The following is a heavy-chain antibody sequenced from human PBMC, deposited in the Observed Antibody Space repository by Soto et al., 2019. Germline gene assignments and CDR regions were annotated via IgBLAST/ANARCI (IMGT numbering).Heavy chain of an antibody. V-gene: IGHV4-38-2*02. J-gene: IGHJ3*02. D-gene: IGHD3-10*01. Sequence: PSETLSLTCAVSGCSISSGNSWGFIRQPPGKGLEWIGSLFHSATTNDNPSLKSRVTISVDTSKNQFSLKLSSVTAADTAVYYCARDGRLTYYYGSGSSDAFDIWGQGTMVTVSS. CDR2: LFHSATT. CDR3: ARDGRLTYYYGSGSSDAFDI. CDR1: GCSISSGNS.